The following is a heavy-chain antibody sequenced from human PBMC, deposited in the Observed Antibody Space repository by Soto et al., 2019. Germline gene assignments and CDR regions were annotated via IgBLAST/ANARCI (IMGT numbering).Heavy chain of an antibody. Sequence: QVQLVHSGAEVKKPGSSVRVSCTASGDTFNFYTISWVRQVPGQGPEWMGRIIPMLGMSNYAQKFQGRVTIMADKSTSTVYMNLSGLTSEDTAVYYCATNYGSGSTHFDYWGQGTLVTVSS. V-gene: IGHV1-69*02. CDR1: GDTFNFYT. J-gene: IGHJ4*02. CDR2: IIPMLGMS. D-gene: IGHD3-10*01. CDR3: ATNYGSGSTHFDY.